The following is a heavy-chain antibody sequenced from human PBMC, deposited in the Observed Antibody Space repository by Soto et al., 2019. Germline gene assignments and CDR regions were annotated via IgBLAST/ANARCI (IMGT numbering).Heavy chain of an antibody. CDR3: AKSRVDSGRGYFDL. CDR1: GFTFSIYP. D-gene: IGHD6-25*01. CDR2: IGTTGGDT. J-gene: IGHJ2*01. Sequence: EVQLLEAGGGLVQPGGSLRLSCAASGFTFSIYPMSWVRQTPEKGLEWVSTIGTTGGDTYYAESVRGRSTISRDDSKNTLYLQMSSLRVEESAVYYCAKSRVDSGRGYFDLWGRGTLITVS. V-gene: IGHV3-23*01.